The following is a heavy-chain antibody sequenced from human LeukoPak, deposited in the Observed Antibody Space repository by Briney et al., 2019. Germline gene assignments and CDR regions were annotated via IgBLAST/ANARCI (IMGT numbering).Heavy chain of an antibody. V-gene: IGHV4-39*07. CDR2: IYHSGST. CDR1: GGSISSSSYY. J-gene: IGHJ3*02. Sequence: PSETPTLTCTVSGGSISSSSYYWGWIRQPPGKRLGWIGYIYHSGSTYYNPSLKSRVTISVDRSKNQFSLKLRSVTAADTAIYYCARDLSSGGAFDIWGQGTMVTVSS. CDR3: ARDLSSGGAFDI. D-gene: IGHD6-19*01.